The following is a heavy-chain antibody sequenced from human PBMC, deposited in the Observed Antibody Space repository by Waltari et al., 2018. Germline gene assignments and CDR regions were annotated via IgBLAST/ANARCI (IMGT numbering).Heavy chain of an antibody. Sequence: EVQLVESGGGLVQPGGSLRLSCAASGFTFSSCWMHWVRQAPGKGLVWVSRINSDGSSTSYADSVKGRFTISRDNAKNTLYLQMNSLRAEDTAVYYCARVIRSWGDAFDIWGQGTMVTVSS. J-gene: IGHJ3*02. CDR1: GFTFSSCW. V-gene: IGHV3-74*01. CDR2: INSDGSST. D-gene: IGHD7-27*01. CDR3: ARVIRSWGDAFDI.